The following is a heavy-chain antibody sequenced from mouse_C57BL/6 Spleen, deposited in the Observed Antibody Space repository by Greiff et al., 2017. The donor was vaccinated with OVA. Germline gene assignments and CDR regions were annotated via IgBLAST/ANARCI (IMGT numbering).Heavy chain of an antibody. J-gene: IGHJ2*01. CDR3: ARVERGDYDGRDYFDY. V-gene: IGHV1-26*01. D-gene: IGHD2-4*01. CDR2: INPNNGGT. Sequence: VQLQQSGPELVKPGASVKISCKASGYTFTDYYMNWVKQSHGKSLEWIGDINPNNGGTSYNQKFKGKATLTVDKSSSTAYMELRSLTSEDSAVYYCARVERGDYDGRDYFDYWGQGTTLTVSS. CDR1: GYTFTDYY.